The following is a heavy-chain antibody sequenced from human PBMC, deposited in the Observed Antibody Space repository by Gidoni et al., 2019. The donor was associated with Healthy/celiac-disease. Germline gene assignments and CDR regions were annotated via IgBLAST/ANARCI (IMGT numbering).Heavy chain of an antibody. CDR3: ARGTLPPYYYDSSGTYYFDY. Sequence: QVQLQESGPGLVTPSQTLSLTCTFSGGSISSGGYYWSWIRQHPGKGLEWIGYIYYSGSTYYNPFLKSRVTISVDTSKNQFSRKLSSVTAADTAVYYCARGTLPPYYYDSSGTYYFDYWGQGTLVTVSS. V-gene: IGHV4-31*03. CDR2: IYYSGST. D-gene: IGHD3-22*01. J-gene: IGHJ4*02. CDR1: GGSISSGGYY.